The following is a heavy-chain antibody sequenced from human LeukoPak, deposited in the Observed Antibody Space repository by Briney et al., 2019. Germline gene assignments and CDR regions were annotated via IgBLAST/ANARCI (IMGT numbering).Heavy chain of an antibody. D-gene: IGHD3-3*01. J-gene: IGHJ2*01. CDR1: GFSFNSYD. CDR2: IGTGGDT. Sequence: GGSLRLSCEASGFSFNSYDMHWVRQVTGKGLEWVSAIGTGGDTYYADFVKGRFTISRENAKKSFYLEMNCLSAGDTAVYYCARDRGYGFWSGSFDLWGRGTLVTVSS. CDR3: ARDRGYGFWSGSFDL. V-gene: IGHV3-13*01.